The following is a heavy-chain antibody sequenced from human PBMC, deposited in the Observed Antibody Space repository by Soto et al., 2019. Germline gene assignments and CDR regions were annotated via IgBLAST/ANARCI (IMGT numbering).Heavy chain of an antibody. Sequence: ASVKVSCKASGYTFTGYYMHRLRQAPGQGLEWMGWINPNSGGTNYAQKFQGWVTMTRDTSISTAYMELSRLRSDDTAVYYCARVRSSSWGYYYYGMDVWGQGTTVTVS. D-gene: IGHD6-13*01. CDR3: ARVRSSSWGYYYYGMDV. CDR1: GYTFTGYY. CDR2: INPNSGGT. V-gene: IGHV1-2*04. J-gene: IGHJ6*02.